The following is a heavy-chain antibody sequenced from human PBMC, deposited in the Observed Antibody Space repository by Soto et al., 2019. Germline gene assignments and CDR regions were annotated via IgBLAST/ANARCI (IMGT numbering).Heavy chain of an antibody. V-gene: IGHV3-73*01. CDR3: TTRGDGYNADYDY. CDR1: GFIFSGSA. J-gene: IGHJ4*02. D-gene: IGHD5-12*01. CDR2: IRSKANSYAT. Sequence: EVQLVESGGGLVQPGGSLKLSCAASGFIFSGSAIHWVRQASGEGLEWVGRIRSKANSYATACAALLKGRFTISRDDSKNTAYLQMNSLKTEDTAVYYCTTRGDGYNADYDYWGQGTLVTVSS.